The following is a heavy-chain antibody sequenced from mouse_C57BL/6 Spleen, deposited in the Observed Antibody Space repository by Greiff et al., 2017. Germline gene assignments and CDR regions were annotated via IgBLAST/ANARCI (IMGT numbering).Heavy chain of an antibody. Sequence: QVQLKQSGAELVKPGASVKMSCKASGYTFTSYWITWVKQRPGQGLEWIGDIYPGSGSTNYNEKFKSKATLTVDTSSSTAYMQLSSLTSEDSAVYYCASLITPGRYFDYWGQGTTLTVSS. V-gene: IGHV1-55*01. CDR2: IYPGSGST. CDR1: GYTFTSYW. D-gene: IGHD1-2*01. CDR3: ASLITPGRYFDY. J-gene: IGHJ2*01.